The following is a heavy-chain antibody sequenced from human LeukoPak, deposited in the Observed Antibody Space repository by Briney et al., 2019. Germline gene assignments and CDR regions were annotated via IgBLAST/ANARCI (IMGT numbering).Heavy chain of an antibody. CDR2: INHNGYT. Sequence: SETLSLTCAVYGGSFSGYYWNWIRQPPGKGLEWIGEINHNGYTNYNPSLESRVTISVDTSKNQFSLKVYSLTAADTAVYFCARAGTGDRSAVFDYWGQEILVTASS. D-gene: IGHD7-27*01. CDR3: ARAGTGDRSAVFDY. J-gene: IGHJ4*02. CDR1: GGSFSGYY. V-gene: IGHV4-34*01.